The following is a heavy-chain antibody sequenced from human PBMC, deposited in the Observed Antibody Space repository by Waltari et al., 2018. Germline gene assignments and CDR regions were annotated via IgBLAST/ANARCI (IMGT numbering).Heavy chain of an antibody. J-gene: IGHJ6*02. Sequence: QVQLVQSGSEVQKAGASVKVSCKASGYTFIGHYIYWVRQAPGQGLEWVGRINPYTGVTDYAQRFQDRVTVSRDTSISTAYMDMRRLRSDDTAVYFCARLWDSNVGYLTRPMDVWGQGTTVTVS. CDR2: INPYTGVT. CDR1: GYTFIGHY. V-gene: IGHV1-2*06. D-gene: IGHD3-16*01. CDR3: ARLWDSNVGYLTRPMDV.